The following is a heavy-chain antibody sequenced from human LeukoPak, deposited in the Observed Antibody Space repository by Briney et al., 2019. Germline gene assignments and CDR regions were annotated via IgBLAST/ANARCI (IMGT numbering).Heavy chain of an antibody. D-gene: IGHD7-27*01. J-gene: IGHJ4*02. CDR1: GGSISSSSYY. CDR3: AREELGIGHDY. V-gene: IGHV4-39*01. Sequence: SETLSLTCTVSGGSISSSSYYWGWIRQPPGKGLEWIGSIYCSGSTYYNPSLKSRVTISVDTSKNQFSLRLSSVTAADTAVYYCAREELGIGHDYWGQGTLVTVSS. CDR2: IYCSGST.